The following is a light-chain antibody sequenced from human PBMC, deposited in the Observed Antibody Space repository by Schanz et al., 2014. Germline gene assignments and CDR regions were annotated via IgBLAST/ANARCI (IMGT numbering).Light chain of an antibody. CDR1: SSDVGGYDY. J-gene: IGLJ2*01. CDR2: DVS. CDR3: SSYTSSSTPYVV. Sequence: QSALTQPPSASGSPGQSVTISCTGTSSDVGGYDYVSWYQQHPGKAPKLMIYDVSNRPSGVSNRFSGSKSGNTASLTISGLQAEDEADYYCSSYTSSSTPYVVFGGGTKVTVL. V-gene: IGLV2-14*03.